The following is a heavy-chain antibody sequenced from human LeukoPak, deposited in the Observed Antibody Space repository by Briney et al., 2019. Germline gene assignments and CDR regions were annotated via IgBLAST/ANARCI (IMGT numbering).Heavy chain of an antibody. CDR1: GFTVSSNY. V-gene: IGHV3-23*01. Sequence: GGSLRLSCAASGFTVSSNYMSWVRQAPGKGLEWVSAISGSGGSTYYADSVKGRFTISRDNSKNTLYLQMNSLRAEDTAVYYCAGEKIREFDYWGQGTLVTVSS. CDR2: ISGSGGST. J-gene: IGHJ4*02. CDR3: AGEKIREFDY.